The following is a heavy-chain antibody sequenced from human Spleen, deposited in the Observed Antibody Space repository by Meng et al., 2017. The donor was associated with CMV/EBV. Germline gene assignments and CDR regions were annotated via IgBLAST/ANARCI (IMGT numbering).Heavy chain of an antibody. Sequence: GESLKISCAASGFTFSSYWMSWVRQAPGKGLEWVGRTRNKANSYTTEYAASVKGRFTISRDDSKNSLYLQMNSLKTEDTAVYYCAILAVPDAFDIWGQGTMVTVSS. V-gene: IGHV3-72*01. D-gene: IGHD6-19*01. CDR3: AILAVPDAFDI. CDR2: TRNKANSYTT. J-gene: IGHJ3*02. CDR1: GFTFSSYW.